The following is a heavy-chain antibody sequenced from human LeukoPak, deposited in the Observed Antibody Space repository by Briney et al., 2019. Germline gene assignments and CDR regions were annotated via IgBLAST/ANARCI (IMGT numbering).Heavy chain of an antibody. CDR3: AGAPYCSSTSCLAFDY. CDR2: IYSGGST. Sequence: GGSLRLSCAASGFTVSSNYMSWVRQAPGKGLEWVSVIYSGGSTYYADSVKGRFTISRDNSKNTLYLQMNSLRAEDTAVYYCAGAPYCSSTSCLAFDYWGQGTLVTVSS. D-gene: IGHD2-2*01. J-gene: IGHJ4*02. CDR1: GFTVSSNY. V-gene: IGHV3-53*01.